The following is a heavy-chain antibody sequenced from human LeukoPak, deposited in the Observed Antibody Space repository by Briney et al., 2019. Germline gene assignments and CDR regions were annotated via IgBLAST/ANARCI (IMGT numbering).Heavy chain of an antibody. CDR3: ASHRYDFWSGYYPTGHFDY. CDR1: GGSVSSGSYY. V-gene: IGHV4-61*01. D-gene: IGHD3-3*01. CDR2: IYYSGST. Sequence: PSETLSLTCTVSGGSVSSGSYYWRWVRQPPGTGLEWIGYIYYSGSTNYNPSLKSRVTISVDTSKNQFSLKLSSVTAADTAVYYCASHRYDFWSGYYPTGHFDYWGQGTLVTVSS. J-gene: IGHJ4*02.